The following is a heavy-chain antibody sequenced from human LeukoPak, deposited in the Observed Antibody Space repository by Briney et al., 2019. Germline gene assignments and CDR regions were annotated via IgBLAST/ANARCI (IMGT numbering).Heavy chain of an antibody. Sequence: GGSLRLSCAASGVTFSSYSMSWVRQAPGKGLEWVSSISSSSSYIYNADSVTRRFPISRDNAKNSLYLQLNSPRAEDTAVYYCARGDYDILTGYQDYYYYYMDVWGKGATVTVSS. V-gene: IGHV3-21*01. J-gene: IGHJ6*03. CDR2: ISSSSSYI. D-gene: IGHD3-9*01. CDR1: GVTFSSYS. CDR3: ARGDYDILTGYQDYYYYYMDV.